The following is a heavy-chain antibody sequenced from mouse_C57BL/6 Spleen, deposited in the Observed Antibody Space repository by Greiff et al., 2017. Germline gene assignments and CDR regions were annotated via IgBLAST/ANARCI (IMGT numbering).Heavy chain of an antibody. CDR1: GFTFSDYY. V-gene: IGHV5-16*01. CDR3: ARDLLYGYFDY. D-gene: IGHD1-1*02. CDR2: INYDGSST. Sequence: EVQLVESEGGLVQPGSSMKLSCTASGFTFSDYYMAWVRQVPEKGLEWVANINYDGSSTYYLDSLKSRFIISRDNAKNILYLQMSSLKSEDTATYYCARDLLYGYFDYWGQGTTLTVSS. J-gene: IGHJ2*01.